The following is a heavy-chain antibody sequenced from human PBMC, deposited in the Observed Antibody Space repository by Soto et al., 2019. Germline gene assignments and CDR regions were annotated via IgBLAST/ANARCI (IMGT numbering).Heavy chain of an antibody. J-gene: IGHJ6*02. CDR1: GGSISSSNW. Sequence: SSETLSLTCAVSGGSISSSNWWSWVRQPPGKGLEWIGEIYHSGSTNYNPSLKSRVTISVDKSKNQFSLKLSSVTAADTAVYYCARYLIVVVPAAMKPYYYYGMDVWGQGTTVTVSS. D-gene: IGHD2-2*01. CDR2: IYHSGST. V-gene: IGHV4-4*02. CDR3: ARYLIVVVPAAMKPYYYYGMDV.